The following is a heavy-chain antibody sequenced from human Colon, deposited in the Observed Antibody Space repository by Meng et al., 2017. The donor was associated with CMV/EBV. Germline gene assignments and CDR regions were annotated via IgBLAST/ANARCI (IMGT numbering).Heavy chain of an antibody. CDR1: GFTFSNSW. V-gene: IGHV3-74*01. J-gene: IGHJ4*02. CDR2: INPDGSST. CDR3: AKGSSRGYPPSWPDKVPIDC. Sequence: GGSLRLSCAASGFTFSNSWMHWVRQGPGKGLLWVSRINPDGSSTSYADSVKGRFTIFRDNAKNTVFLQMNSLRAEDTAIYYCAKGSSRGYPPSWPDKVPIDCWGQGTLVTVSS. D-gene: IGHD3-22*01.